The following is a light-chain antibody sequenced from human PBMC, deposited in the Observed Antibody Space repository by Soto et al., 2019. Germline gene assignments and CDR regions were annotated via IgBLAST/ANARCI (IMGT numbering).Light chain of an antibody. CDR2: GAS. V-gene: IGKV3-15*01. CDR1: QSVSSN. J-gene: IGKJ3*01. CDR3: QQNNTCPPFP. Sequence: EIVMTQSPATLSVSPGERATLSCRASQSVSSNLAWYQQKPGQAPRLLIYGASTRAIGIPARFSGSGSGTEFTLTISSLQSEDFAVYYCQQNNTCPPFPSGPGTKVDIK.